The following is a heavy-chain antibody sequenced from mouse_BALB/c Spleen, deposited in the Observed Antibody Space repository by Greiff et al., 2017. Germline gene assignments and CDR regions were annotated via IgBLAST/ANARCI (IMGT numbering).Heavy chain of an antibody. V-gene: IGHV1-82*01. D-gene: IGHD1-2*01. CDR3: ARGTTAGGY. CDR1: GYAFSSSW. J-gene: IGHJ2*01. CDR2: IYPGDGDT. Sequence: VQLQQSGPELVKPGASVKISCKASGYAFSSSWMHWVKQRPGQGLVWFGRIYPGDGDTNYNGKFKGKATLTADKSSSTSYMQLSSLTSVDSAVYFCARGTTAGGYWGQGTTLTVSS.